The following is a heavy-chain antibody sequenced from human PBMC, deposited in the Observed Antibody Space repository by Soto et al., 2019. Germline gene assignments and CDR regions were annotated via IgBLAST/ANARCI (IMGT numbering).Heavy chain of an antibody. V-gene: IGHV4-39*01. Sequence: SETLVLTCIVSGESISSSSYYSGWIRQPPGKGLEWIGSIYYSGRTYYNPSFKSRVTISIDTSKNQFSLKLSSVTATDTAVYYCARQRTTVVTQAYFDHWGKGALGTFSS. CDR2: IYYSGRT. CDR1: GESISSSSYY. J-gene: IGHJ4*02. CDR3: ARQRTTVVTQAYFDH. D-gene: IGHD2-21*02.